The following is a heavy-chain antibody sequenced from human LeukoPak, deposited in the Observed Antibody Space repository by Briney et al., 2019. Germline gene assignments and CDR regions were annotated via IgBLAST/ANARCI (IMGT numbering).Heavy chain of an antibody. CDR2: IYYSGST. J-gene: IGHJ5*02. V-gene: IGHV4-39*07. D-gene: IGHD3-10*01. CDR1: GGSISSSSYY. Sequence: SETLSLTCTVSGGSISSSSYYWGWIRQPPGKGLEWIGSIYYSGSTYYNPSLKSRVTISVDTSKNQFSLKLSSVTAADTAVYYCARNLGSRDRFDPWGQETLVTVSS. CDR3: ARNLGSRDRFDP.